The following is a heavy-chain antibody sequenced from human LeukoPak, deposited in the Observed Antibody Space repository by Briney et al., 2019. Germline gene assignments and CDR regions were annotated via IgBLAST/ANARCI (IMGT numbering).Heavy chain of an antibody. CDR1: GGSFSGYY. J-gene: IGHJ4*02. Sequence: SETLSLTCAVYGGSFSGYYWSWIRQPPGKGLEWIGEINHSGSTNYNPSLKSRVTISVDTSKNQFSLKLSSVTAADTAVYYCARRGGQKSLLIWGQGTLVTVSS. D-gene: IGHD2-15*01. CDR3: ARRGGQKSLLI. V-gene: IGHV4-34*01. CDR2: INHSGST.